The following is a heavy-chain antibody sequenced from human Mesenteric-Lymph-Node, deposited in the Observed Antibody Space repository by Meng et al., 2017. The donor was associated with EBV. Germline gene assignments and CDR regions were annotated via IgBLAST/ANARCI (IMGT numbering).Heavy chain of an antibody. CDR2: TCGGGDIT. D-gene: IGHD3-10*01. Sequence: LESGGGLVQPGGSLRLFCVASGFTFSSYAMSWVRQAPGKGLEWVSTTCGGGDITYYADSVKGRFTISRDNSKNTLFLQMNSLKAEDTAVYYCANEWFPWGQGTLVTVSS. CDR3: ANEWFP. CDR1: GFTFSSYA. V-gene: IGHV3-23*01. J-gene: IGHJ5*02.